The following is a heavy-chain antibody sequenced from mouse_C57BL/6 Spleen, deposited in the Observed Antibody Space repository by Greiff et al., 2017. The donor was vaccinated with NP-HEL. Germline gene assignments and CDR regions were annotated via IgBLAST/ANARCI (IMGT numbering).Heavy chain of an antibody. CDR3: ARADDWDSYAMGY. Sequence: QVQLKQPGAELVKPGASVKLSCKASGYTFTSYWMHWVKQRPGRGLEWIGRIDPNSGGTKYNEKFKSKATLTVDKPSSTAYMQLSSLTSEDSAVYCCARADDWDSYAMGYRGQGDSVTVSS. J-gene: IGHJ4*01. V-gene: IGHV1-72*01. D-gene: IGHD4-1*01. CDR1: GYTFTSYW. CDR2: IDPNSGGT.